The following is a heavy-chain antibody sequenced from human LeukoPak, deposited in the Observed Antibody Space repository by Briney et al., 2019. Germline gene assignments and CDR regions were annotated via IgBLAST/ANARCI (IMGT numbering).Heavy chain of an antibody. J-gene: IGHJ5*02. CDR1: GGSFSGNY. CDR2: INHSGST. CDR3: ARGPAVALEHSGIDP. Sequence: SETLSLTCAVYGGSFSGNYWSWIRQPPGKGLEWIGEINHSGSTNYNPSLKSRVTISVDTSKNQFSLKLSSVTAADTAVYYCARGPAVALEHSGIDPWGQGTLVTVSS. V-gene: IGHV4-34*01. D-gene: IGHD6-19*01.